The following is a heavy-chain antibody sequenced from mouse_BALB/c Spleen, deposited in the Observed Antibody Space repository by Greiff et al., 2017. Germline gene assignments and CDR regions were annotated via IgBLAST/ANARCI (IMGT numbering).Heavy chain of an antibody. CDR2: IWSGGST. CDR1: GFSLTSYG. V-gene: IGHV2-2*02. D-gene: IGHD6-5*01. Sequence: VQLQQSGPGLVQPSQSLSITCTVSGFSLTSYGVHWVRQSPGKGLEWLGVIWSGGSTDYNAAFISRLSISKDNSKSQVFSKMNSLQANDTAIYYCATYQPRYFDVWGAGTTVTVSS. J-gene: IGHJ1*01. CDR3: ATYQPRYFDV.